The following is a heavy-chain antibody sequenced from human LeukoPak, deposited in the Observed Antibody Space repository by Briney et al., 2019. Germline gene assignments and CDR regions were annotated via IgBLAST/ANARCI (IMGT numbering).Heavy chain of an antibody. CDR3: AGVSDYDFWSGYYKGYFDY. D-gene: IGHD3-3*01. CDR1: GGSISSYY. V-gene: IGHV4-59*01. CDR2: IYYSGST. J-gene: IGHJ4*02. Sequence: SETLSLTCTVSGGSISSYYWSWIRQPPGKGLEWIGYIYYSGSTNYNPSLKSRVTISVDTSKNQFSLKLSSVTAADTAVYYCAGVSDYDFWSGYYKGYFDYWGQGTLVTVSS.